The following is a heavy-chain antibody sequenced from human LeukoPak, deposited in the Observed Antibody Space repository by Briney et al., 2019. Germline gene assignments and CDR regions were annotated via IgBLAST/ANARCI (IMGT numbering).Heavy chain of an antibody. V-gene: IGHV4-59*08. CDR1: GGSISSYY. J-gene: IGHJ4*02. D-gene: IGHD3-10*01. Sequence: SETLSLTCTVSGGSISSYYWSWIRQPPGKGLEWIGYIYYSRSTNYNPSLKSRVTISVDTSKNQFSLKLSSVTAADTAVYYCARHSGSESYDLGDFDYWGQGTLVTVSS. CDR3: ARHSGSESYDLGDFDY. CDR2: IYYSRST.